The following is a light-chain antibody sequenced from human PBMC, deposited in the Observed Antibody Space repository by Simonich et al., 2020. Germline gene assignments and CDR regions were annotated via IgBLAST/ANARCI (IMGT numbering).Light chain of an antibody. CDR2: DDN. J-gene: IGLJ3*02. CDR3: QSYDSAWV. V-gene: IGLV6-57*03. CDR1: SGSIASNY. Sequence: NFMLTQPHSVSESPGKTVTISCTRSSGSIASNYVQWYQQRPGSAPTTAIYDDNQRPSGVPDRFSGSIDSSSNSASLTISGLKTEDEADYYCQSYDSAWVFGGGTKLTVL.